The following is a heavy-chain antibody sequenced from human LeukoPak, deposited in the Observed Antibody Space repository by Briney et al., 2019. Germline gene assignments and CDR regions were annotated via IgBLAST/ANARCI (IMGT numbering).Heavy chain of an antibody. D-gene: IGHD6-13*01. CDR1: GFTFTRYA. J-gene: IGHJ4*02. Sequence: GGSLRLSCAASGFTFTRYAMSWVRQAPGRGLEWVSVIYSDGSTNYADSVKGRLTISRDNSKNTVYLQMNNLRAEDTAVYYCARAETAAGSYWGQGTLVTVSS. CDR3: ARAETAAGSY. CDR2: IYSDGST. V-gene: IGHV3-53*01.